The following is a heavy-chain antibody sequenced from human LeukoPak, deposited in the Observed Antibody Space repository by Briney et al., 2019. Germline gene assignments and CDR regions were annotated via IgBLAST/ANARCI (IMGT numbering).Heavy chain of an antibody. Sequence: GGSLRLSCAASGFTFSSYWMSWVRQAPGKGLEWMANIKQDGSEKYYVDSVKGRFTISRDNAKNSLYLQMNSLRAEDTAVYYCARVKPEDGYNLYYYYYYMDVWGKGTTVTVSS. V-gene: IGHV3-7*01. CDR1: GFTFSSYW. CDR2: IKQDGSEK. J-gene: IGHJ6*03. D-gene: IGHD5-24*01. CDR3: ARVKPEDGYNLYYYYYYMDV.